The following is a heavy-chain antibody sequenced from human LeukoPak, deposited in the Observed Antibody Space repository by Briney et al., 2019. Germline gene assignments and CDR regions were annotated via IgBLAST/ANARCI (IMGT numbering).Heavy chain of an antibody. CDR3: AKSYDSSGYYLYYFDY. V-gene: IGHV3-9*01. CDR1: GFTFDDYA. J-gene: IGHJ4*02. CDR2: ISWNSGSI. Sequence: GGSLRLSCAASGFTFDDYAMHWVRQAPGKGLEWVSGISWNSGSIGYADSVKGRFTISRDNAKNSLYLQMNSLRAEDTALYYCAKSYDSSGYYLYYFDYWGQGTLVTVSS. D-gene: IGHD3-22*01.